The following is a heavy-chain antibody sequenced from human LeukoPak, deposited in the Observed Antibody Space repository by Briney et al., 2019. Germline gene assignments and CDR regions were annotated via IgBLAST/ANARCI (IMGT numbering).Heavy chain of an antibody. CDR3: ARDYYDSSGYYYPYFDY. CDR1: GGSISSSNW. D-gene: IGHD3-22*01. Sequence: NPSETLSLTCAVSGGSISSSNWWSWVRQPPGKGLEWIGEIYHSGSTNYNPSLKSRVTISVDKSKNQFSLKLSSVTAADTAVYYCARDYYDSSGYYYPYFDYWGQGTLVTVSS. CDR2: IYHSGST. V-gene: IGHV4-4*02. J-gene: IGHJ4*02.